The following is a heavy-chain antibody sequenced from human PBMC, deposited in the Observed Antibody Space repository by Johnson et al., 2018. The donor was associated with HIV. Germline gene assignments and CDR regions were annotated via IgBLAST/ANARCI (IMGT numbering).Heavy chain of an antibody. CDR3: ARDRAPVYSSSSTPFDALDI. CDR2: INWNGGST. V-gene: IGHV3-20*04. Sequence: VQLVESGGVVVQPGGSLRLSCAASGFTFDDYGMSWVRQAPGKGLEWVSGINWNGGSTSYADSVKGRFTISRDNAKNSLYLQMNSLRAEDTAVYYCARDRAPVYSSSSTPFDALDIWGQGTVVSVSS. CDR1: GFTFDDYG. J-gene: IGHJ3*02. D-gene: IGHD6-6*01.